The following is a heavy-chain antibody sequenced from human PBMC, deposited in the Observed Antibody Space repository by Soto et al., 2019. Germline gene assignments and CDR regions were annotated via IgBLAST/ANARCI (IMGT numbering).Heavy chain of an antibody. V-gene: IGHV1-18*01. CDR3: ARTNGYFDL. CDR1: GYTLTTYG. J-gene: IGHJ2*01. Sequence: VHWVQSGVEVKKPGPPVKVSSKASGYTLTTYGISWVGQALGKGLEWMGWISAYNGNTNYAQKLQGRVTMTTDTSTSTAYMELRSLRSDDTAVYYCARTNGYFDLWGRGTLVTVSS. CDR2: ISAYNGNT.